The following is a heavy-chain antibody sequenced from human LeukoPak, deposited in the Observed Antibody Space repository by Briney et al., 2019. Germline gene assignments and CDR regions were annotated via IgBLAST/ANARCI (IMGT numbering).Heavy chain of an antibody. Sequence: SETLSLTCAVYGGSFSGYYWSWIRQPPGKGLEWIGEINHSGSTNYNPSLKSRVTISVDTSKNQFSLKLSSVTAADTAVYYCARSMGYYFDYWGQGTLVTVSS. D-gene: IGHD2-8*01. J-gene: IGHJ4*02. CDR1: GGSFSGYY. CDR3: ARSMGYYFDY. V-gene: IGHV4-34*01. CDR2: INHSGST.